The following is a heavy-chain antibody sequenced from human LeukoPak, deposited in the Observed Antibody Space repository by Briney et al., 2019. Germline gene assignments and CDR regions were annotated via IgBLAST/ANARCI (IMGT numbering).Heavy chain of an antibody. J-gene: IGHJ4*02. V-gene: IGHV3-53*01. CDR3: IYGYTLDF. CDR2: IYGGGST. CDR1: GFTVSSKY. D-gene: IGHD5-18*01. Sequence: GGSLRLSCAASGFTVSSKYMNWVRQAPGKGLEWVSVIYGGGSTKYADSVKGRFTISRDNSKNTPYLQMNSLRADDTAVYYCIYGYTLDFWGQGTLVTVSS.